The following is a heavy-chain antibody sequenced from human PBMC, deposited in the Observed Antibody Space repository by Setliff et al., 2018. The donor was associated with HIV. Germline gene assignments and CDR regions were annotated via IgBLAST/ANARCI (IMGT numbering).Heavy chain of an antibody. Sequence: GGSLRLSCAASGFIFSNYGMHWVRQAPGKGLEWVAVIWYDGSNKYYADSVRGRFTISRDKSKNTLHLQMNSLRAEDTAVYYCAKAPPYYYYMDVWGKGTTVTVSS. CDR2: IWYDGSNK. CDR3: AKAPPYYYYMDV. J-gene: IGHJ6*03. CDR1: GFIFSNYG. V-gene: IGHV3-33*03.